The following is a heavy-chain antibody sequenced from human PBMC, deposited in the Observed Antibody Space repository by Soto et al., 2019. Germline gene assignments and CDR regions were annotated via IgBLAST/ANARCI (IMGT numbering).Heavy chain of an antibody. CDR2: IDSRGST. Sequence: PSETLSLTCTVSGGSISSHYWSWIRQSPGKGMEWIGNIDSRGSTNYNPSLKSRVTISVDTSKKQFSLELRSVTGADTAVYCCASMRTYGYLYFDYWGQGTLVTVSS. CDR3: ASMRTYGYLYFDY. D-gene: IGHD5-18*01. CDR1: GGSISSHY. J-gene: IGHJ4*02. V-gene: IGHV4-59*11.